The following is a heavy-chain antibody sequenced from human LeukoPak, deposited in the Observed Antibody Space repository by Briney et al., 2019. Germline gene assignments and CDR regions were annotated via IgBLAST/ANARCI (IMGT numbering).Heavy chain of an antibody. CDR3: AKDQGYSSGWYGFDY. D-gene: IGHD6-19*01. CDR2: ISGSGGST. CDR1: GVTFSSYA. Sequence: PGGSLRLSCAASGVTFSSYAMSWVRQAPGKGLEWVSAISGSGGSTYYADSVKGRFTISRDNSKNTLYLQMNSLRAEDTAVYYCAKDQGYSSGWYGFDYWGQGTLVTVSS. V-gene: IGHV3-23*01. J-gene: IGHJ4*02.